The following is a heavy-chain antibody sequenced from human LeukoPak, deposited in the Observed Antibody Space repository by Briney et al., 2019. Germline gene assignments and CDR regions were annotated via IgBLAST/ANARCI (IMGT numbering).Heavy chain of an antibody. Sequence: GGSLRLSCAASGFTFSSYAMSWVRQAPGKGLEWVSAISGSGGSTYYADSVKGRFIISRDNSRNTLYLQMNSLRAEDTAVYYCAKDTIFGVVISRYYYYYGMDVWGQGTTVTVSS. D-gene: IGHD3-3*01. J-gene: IGHJ6*02. CDR3: AKDTIFGVVISRYYYYYGMDV. CDR2: ISGSGGST. CDR1: GFTFSSYA. V-gene: IGHV3-23*01.